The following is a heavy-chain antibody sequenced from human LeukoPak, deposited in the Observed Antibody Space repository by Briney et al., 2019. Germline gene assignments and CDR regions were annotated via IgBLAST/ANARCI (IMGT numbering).Heavy chain of an antibody. CDR1: GGSISSSNW. Sequence: PSETLSLTCAASGGSISSSNWWSWVRQPPGKGLEWIGEIYHSGSTNYNPSLKSRVTISVDKSKNQFSLKLSSVTAADTAVYYCARGRGYSSGWYRTSFDYWGQGTLVTVSS. CDR3: ARGRGYSSGWYRTSFDY. CDR2: IYHSGST. J-gene: IGHJ4*02. D-gene: IGHD6-19*01. V-gene: IGHV4-4*02.